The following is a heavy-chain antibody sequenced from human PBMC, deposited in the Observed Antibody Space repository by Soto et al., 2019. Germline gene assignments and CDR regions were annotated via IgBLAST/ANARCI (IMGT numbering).Heavy chain of an antibody. V-gene: IGHV5-51*01. CDR1: GYTFTNYR. J-gene: IGHJ6*02. CDR3: ARHRTTSMWAGMDV. Sequence: GESLKISCKASGYTFTNYRIGWVRQMPGKGLEWMGLIYPADSETTYSPSFQGQVSMSADRSIRSAFLQWSSLKASDTAIYYCARHRTTSMWAGMDVWGQGTSVTVSS. CDR2: IYPADSET. D-gene: IGHD2-2*01.